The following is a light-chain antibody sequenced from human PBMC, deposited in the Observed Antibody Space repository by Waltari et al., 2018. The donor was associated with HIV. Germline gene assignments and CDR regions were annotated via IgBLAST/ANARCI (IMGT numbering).Light chain of an antibody. CDR1: SSNIGNNY. CDR2: ADD. CDR3: GTWDTTLSAVV. Sequence: QSVLTPPPSVSAAPGETVIISCSGCSSNIGNNYVSWYQQLPGTAPKLFIYADDLRHSGIPDRFSGSRSGTSATLGITGLQTGDEADYYCGTWDTTLSAVVFGGGTKLTVL. V-gene: IGLV1-51*01. J-gene: IGLJ2*01.